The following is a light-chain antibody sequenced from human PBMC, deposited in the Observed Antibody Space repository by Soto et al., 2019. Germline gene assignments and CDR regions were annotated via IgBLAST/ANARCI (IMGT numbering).Light chain of an antibody. J-gene: IGKJ2*01. CDR1: QSVSSSN. CDR3: QQYNIWPPYT. Sequence: EIVLTQSPGTLSLSPGERATLSCRASQSVSSSNLAWYQQKPGQAPRLLIYDASNRATGIPARFSGSGSGTDFTLTISSLEPEDFALYYCQQYNIWPPYTFGQGTKVDIK. V-gene: IGKV3-20*01. CDR2: DAS.